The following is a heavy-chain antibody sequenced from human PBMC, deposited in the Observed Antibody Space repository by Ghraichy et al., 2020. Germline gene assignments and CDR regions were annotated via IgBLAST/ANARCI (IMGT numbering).Heavy chain of an antibody. J-gene: IGHJ4*02. D-gene: IGHD4-17*01. Sequence: GGSLRLSCRVSGFPFSSFTMSWVRQAPGKGLEWLSAINSGSRFLYYADSVRGRFTISRDNAQDSVFLQMDSLRAEDTAVYYCARDYGDFRLDSWGQGTMVTVSS. CDR3: ARDYGDFRLDS. CDR2: INSGSRFL. V-gene: IGHV3-21*01. CDR1: GFPFSSFT.